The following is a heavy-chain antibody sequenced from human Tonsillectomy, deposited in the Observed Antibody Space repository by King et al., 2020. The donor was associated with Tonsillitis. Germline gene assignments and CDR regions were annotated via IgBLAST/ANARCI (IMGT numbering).Heavy chain of an antibody. V-gene: IGHV3-7*03. CDR3: ARDGSYYTFDY. CDR2: IKEDGSEK. Sequence: DVQLVESGGGLVQPGGSLRLSCAVSGFTFSTYWMSWVRQAPGKGLEWVANIKEDGSEKYYVDSVKGRFTISRDNAKNSLYLQMNSLRAEDTAVYYCARDGSYYTFDYWGQGTLVTVSS. CDR1: GFTFSTYW. D-gene: IGHD3-22*01. J-gene: IGHJ4*02.